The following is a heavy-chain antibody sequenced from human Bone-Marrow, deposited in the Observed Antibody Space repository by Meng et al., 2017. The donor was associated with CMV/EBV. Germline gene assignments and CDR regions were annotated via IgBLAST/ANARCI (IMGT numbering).Heavy chain of an antibody. Sequence: ASVKVSCKASGYTFTSYKINWVRQATGQGLEWMGWMNPRSDNTGYAQKFQGRVTMTRNTSISTAYMEVRSLRSDDTAVYYCARDPYLAAAGTIYFQHWGQGTLVTVSS. CDR2: MNPRSDNT. CDR3: ARDPYLAAAGTIYFQH. CDR1: GYTFTSYK. J-gene: IGHJ1*01. V-gene: IGHV1-8*01. D-gene: IGHD6-13*01.